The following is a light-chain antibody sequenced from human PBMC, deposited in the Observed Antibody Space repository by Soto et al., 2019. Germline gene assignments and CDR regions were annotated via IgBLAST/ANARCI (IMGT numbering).Light chain of an antibody. Sequence: VLMTQSPATLSVSPGERASLSCRASQSVSSKLAWYRQRPGQAPRLVIYDTSTRATGVPARFSGSGSGTEFTLTISSLQSEDFGVYYCQQYNDWFSITFGQGTRLEIK. J-gene: IGKJ5*01. CDR3: QQYNDWFSIT. CDR2: DTS. V-gene: IGKV3-15*01. CDR1: QSVSSK.